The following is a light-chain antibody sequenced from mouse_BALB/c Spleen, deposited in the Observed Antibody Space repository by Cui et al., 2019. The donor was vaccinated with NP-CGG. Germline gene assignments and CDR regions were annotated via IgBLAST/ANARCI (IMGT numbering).Light chain of an antibody. V-gene: IGLV1*01. CDR1: TGAVTTSNY. CDR2: GTN. J-gene: IGLJ1*01. CDR3: ALWYSNHWV. Sequence: QAVVSPECALHTSPGETVTPPCRSSTGAVTTSNYANWVQEKPDHLFTGLIGGTNNRAPGVPARFSGSLIGDKAALTITGAQTEDEAIYFCALWYSNHWVFGGGTKLTVL.